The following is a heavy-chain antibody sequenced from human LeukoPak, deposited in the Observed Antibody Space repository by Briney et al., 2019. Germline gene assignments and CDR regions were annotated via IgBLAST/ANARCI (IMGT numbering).Heavy chain of an antibody. CDR3: ARARRDKYYFDY. CDR2: INSDGSGT. Sequence: GGSLRLSCAASGFTFSNYWMHWVRQAPGKGLVWVSRINSDGSGTSYADSVKGRFTISRDNAKNTLYLQMNSLRAEDTAVYYCARARRDKYYFDYWGQGTLVTVSS. V-gene: IGHV3-74*01. CDR1: GFTFSNYW. D-gene: IGHD2-21*01. J-gene: IGHJ4*02.